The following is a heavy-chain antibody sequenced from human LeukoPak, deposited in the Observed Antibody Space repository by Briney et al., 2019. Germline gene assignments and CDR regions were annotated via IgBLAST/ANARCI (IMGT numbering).Heavy chain of an antibody. CDR1: GGSISSSSYY. J-gene: IGHJ4*02. D-gene: IGHD7-27*01. Sequence: SETLSLTCTVSGGSISSSSYYWGWIRQPPGKGLEWIGSIYYSGSTYYNPSLKSRVTISVDTSKNRFSLKLSSVTAADTAVYYCARPSSGEFDYWGRGTLVTVSS. CDR2: IYYSGST. CDR3: ARPSSGEFDY. V-gene: IGHV4-39*01.